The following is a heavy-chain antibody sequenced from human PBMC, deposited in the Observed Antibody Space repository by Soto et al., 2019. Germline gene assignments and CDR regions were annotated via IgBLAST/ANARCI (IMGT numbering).Heavy chain of an antibody. CDR3: ARGRVRNDV. D-gene: IGHD1-1*01. CDR1: GFTFSSYD. V-gene: IGHV3-13*01. Sequence: EVQLVESRGGLLQPGGSLRLACAASGFTFSSYDMHWVRQATGKGLEWVSAISTAGDTYYSGSVKGRFTISRENAKNSLYLQMNSLRADDTAVHYCARGRVRNDVCGQGTTVTVS. CDR2: ISTAGDT. J-gene: IGHJ6*02.